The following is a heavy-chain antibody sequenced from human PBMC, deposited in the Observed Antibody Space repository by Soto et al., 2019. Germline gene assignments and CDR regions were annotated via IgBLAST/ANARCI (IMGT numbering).Heavy chain of an antibody. V-gene: IGHV1-46*02. CDR3: XXXXXXXXXXXXFDY. Sequence: QVQLVQSGAEVKXPGASXKVSCKPSGYTLNTYYLHWVRQAPGQGLEWMGIIHPSGGGSTYAQKFLGRVTMTRDTSTSTVFMELSSLRSADTAXXXXXXXXXXXXXXXXFDYWGQGTLVTVSS. CDR1: GYTLNTYY. J-gene: IGHJ4*02. CDR2: IHPSGGGS.